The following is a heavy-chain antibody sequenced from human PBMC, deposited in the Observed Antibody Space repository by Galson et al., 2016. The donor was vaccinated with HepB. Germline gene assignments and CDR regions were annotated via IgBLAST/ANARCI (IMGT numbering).Heavy chain of an antibody. D-gene: IGHD3-22*01. V-gene: IGHV3-7*01. CDR2: INPDGSDT. Sequence: SLRLSCAASEFLFSGHWMTWVRQAPGKGLEWVAKINPDGSDTYYVDSVQGRFAISRDNAKRSLYLQMNGLRAEDTAVYYCARETWFYLDYWGQGVLVTVSS. CDR1: EFLFSGHW. J-gene: IGHJ4*02. CDR3: ARETWFYLDY.